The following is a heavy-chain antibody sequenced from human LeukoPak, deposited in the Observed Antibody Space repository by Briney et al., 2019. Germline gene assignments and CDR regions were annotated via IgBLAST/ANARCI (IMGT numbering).Heavy chain of an antibody. CDR3: ARSIVGVRKRNDY. J-gene: IGHJ4*02. CDR1: GYTFTSYD. CDR2: MNPNSGHT. V-gene: IGHV1-8*01. D-gene: IGHD1-26*01. Sequence: GALVKVSCKASGYTFTSYDIIWVRQASGQGLEWMGWMNPNSGHTGYAQKFQGRVTMTRTTSISTAYMELTSLTSEDSAVYYCARSIVGVRKRNDYWGQGTLVTVSS.